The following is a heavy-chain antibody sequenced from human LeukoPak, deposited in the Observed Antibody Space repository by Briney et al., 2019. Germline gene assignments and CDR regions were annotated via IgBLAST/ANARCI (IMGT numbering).Heavy chain of an antibody. CDR1: GGTFSSYA. J-gene: IGHJ2*01. D-gene: IGHD4-23*01. CDR2: IIPIFGTA. Sequence: ASVKVSCKASGGTFSSYAISWVRQAPGQGLEWMGGIIPIFGTANYAQKFQGRATITADESTSTAYMELSSLGSEDTAVYYCARLLSPLNYGGNRFIWYFDLWGRGTLVTVSS. CDR3: ARLLSPLNYGGNRFIWYFDL. V-gene: IGHV1-69*13.